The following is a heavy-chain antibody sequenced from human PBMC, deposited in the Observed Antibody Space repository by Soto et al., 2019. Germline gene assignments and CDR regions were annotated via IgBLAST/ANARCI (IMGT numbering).Heavy chain of an antibody. CDR3: AHTFSAYDISGYYYYFDY. CDR2: IYWDDHK. Sequence: QITLKESGPTLVKPTQTLTLTCTFSGFSLTTSGVGVGWIRQPPGKALEWLALIYWDDHKRYSPSLRSRLTLTHHTSQNRVDLTMPTMAPVDTATYSCAHTFSAYDISGYYYYFDYWGQGTLVTVSS. CDR1: GFSLTTSGVG. V-gene: IGHV2-5*02. J-gene: IGHJ4*02. D-gene: IGHD3-22*01.